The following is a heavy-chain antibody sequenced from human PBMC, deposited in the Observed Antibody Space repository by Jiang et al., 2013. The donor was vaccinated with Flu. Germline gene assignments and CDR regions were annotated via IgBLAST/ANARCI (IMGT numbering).Heavy chain of an antibody. Sequence: PGLVKPSETLSLNCTVSGYSISSGYHWAWMRQPPGKGLEWIGSIYHSGTTYYDSSLKSRVTISVDTSKNQFALKVTSVTAADTAVYYCARNPTGRADYWGQGTLVTVSS. V-gene: IGHV4-38-2*02. CDR3: ARNPTGRADY. D-gene: IGHD3-9*01. CDR2: IYHSGTT. CDR1: GYSISSGYH. J-gene: IGHJ4*02.